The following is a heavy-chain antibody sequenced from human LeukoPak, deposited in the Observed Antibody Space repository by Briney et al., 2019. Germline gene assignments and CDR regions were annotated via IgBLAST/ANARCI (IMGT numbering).Heavy chain of an antibody. CDR2: ISGSGGTT. J-gene: IGHJ4*02. Sequence: GGSLRLSCAASGFTFSDYAMSWVRQAPGTGLEWVSAISGSGGTTYYADSVKGRFTISRDNSKNTLYLQMNSLRPEDTAVYYCAKLHNLNCDYWGLGTLATVSS. V-gene: IGHV3-23*01. CDR3: AKLHNLNCDY. CDR1: GFTFSDYA. D-gene: IGHD1-14*01.